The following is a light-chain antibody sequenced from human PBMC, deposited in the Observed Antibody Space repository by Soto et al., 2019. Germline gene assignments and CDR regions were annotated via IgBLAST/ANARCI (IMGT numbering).Light chain of an antibody. CDR3: QQYNSYSPT. J-gene: IGKJ1*01. V-gene: IGKV1-5*03. CDR1: QSISTW. CDR2: KAS. Sequence: DIQMTQSPSTLSASVGDRVTITCRASQSISTWLAWYQQEPGKAPKLLIHKASSLQSGVPSRFSGGGSGTDFTLTISSLHPDDFATYYRQQYNSYSPTFGQGTRVEIK.